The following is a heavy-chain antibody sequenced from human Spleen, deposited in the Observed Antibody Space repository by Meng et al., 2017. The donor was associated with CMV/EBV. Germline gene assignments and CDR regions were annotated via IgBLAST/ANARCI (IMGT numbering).Heavy chain of an antibody. CDR1: GFIFSXYN. V-gene: IGHV3-21*01. D-gene: IGHD3-22*01. J-gene: IGHJ3*02. Sequence: GESLKISXAASGFIFSXYNMNWVXQAPGKGLERVSSISRSSTYIYYADSVKGRFTXSRDSAKNSLYLQMNNLRPXEHAVYYCARSKTSGYYYDAFDIWGQGTMVTVSS. CDR2: ISRSSTYI. CDR3: ARSKTSGYYYDAFDI.